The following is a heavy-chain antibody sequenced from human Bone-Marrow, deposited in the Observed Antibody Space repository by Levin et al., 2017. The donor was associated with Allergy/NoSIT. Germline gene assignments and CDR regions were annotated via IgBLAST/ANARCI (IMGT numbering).Heavy chain of an antibody. D-gene: IGHD2-8*02. CDR1: GDSISNGGYS. CDR2: IYQTGNT. CDR3: ARSSPVLVVAGWFDP. V-gene: IGHV4-30-2*01. Sequence: SPTLSLPCAVSGDSISNGGYSWSWIRQTPGKGLEFLGYIYQTGNTFYNPSLKSRLTMSVDRSHNQFSLKLTSVTAADTAVYFCARSSPVLVVAGWFDPWGQGILVSVSS. J-gene: IGHJ5*02.